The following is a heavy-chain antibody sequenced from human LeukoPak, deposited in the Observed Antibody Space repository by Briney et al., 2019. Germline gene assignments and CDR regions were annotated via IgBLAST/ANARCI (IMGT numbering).Heavy chain of an antibody. CDR1: GGTFSSYA. Sequence: SVKVSCKASGGTFSSYAISWVRQAPGQGLEWMGGIIPIFGTANYAQKFQGRVTITADKSTSTAYMELSSLRSEDTAVYYCASYLGHMVTSYFDYWGQGTLVTVSS. V-gene: IGHV1-69*06. J-gene: IGHJ4*02. D-gene: IGHD5-18*01. CDR2: IIPIFGTA. CDR3: ASYLGHMVTSYFDY.